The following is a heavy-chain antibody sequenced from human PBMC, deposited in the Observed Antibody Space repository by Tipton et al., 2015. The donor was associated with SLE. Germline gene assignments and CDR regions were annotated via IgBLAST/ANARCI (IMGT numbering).Heavy chain of an antibody. V-gene: IGHV3-66*01. D-gene: IGHD6-19*01. CDR3: AAVYSSGYGLDY. Sequence: SLRLSCAASGFPVSSNFMSWVRQAPGKGLEWVSVIYSGGNTYYADSVKDRFTISRDNFKNTLYLQMNSLRAEDTAVYYCAAVYSSGYGLDYWGQGTLVTVSS. J-gene: IGHJ4*02. CDR2: IYSGGNT. CDR1: GFPVSSNF.